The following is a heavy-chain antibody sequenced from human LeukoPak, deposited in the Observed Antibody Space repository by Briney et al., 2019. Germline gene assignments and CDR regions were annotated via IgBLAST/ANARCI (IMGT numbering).Heavy chain of an antibody. CDR1: GGSISSSSYY. D-gene: IGHD1-7*01. CDR2: IYYSGST. V-gene: IGHV4-39*07. Sequence: SETLSLTCTVSGGSISSSSYYWGWIRQPPGKGLEWIGSIYYSGSTYYNPSLKSRVTISVDRSKNQFSLKLSSVTAADTAVYYCARGVLSQLELREFDYWGQGTLVTVSS. J-gene: IGHJ4*02. CDR3: ARGVLSQLELREFDY.